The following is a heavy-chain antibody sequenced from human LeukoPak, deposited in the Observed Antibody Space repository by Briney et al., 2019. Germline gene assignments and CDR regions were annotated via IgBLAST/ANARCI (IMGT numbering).Heavy chain of an antibody. Sequence: ASVKVSCKASGYTFTSYYMHWVRQAPGQGLEWMGIINPSGGSTSYAQKFQGRVTMTRDTSTSTVYMELSSLRSEDTAVYYCARDLAPYSSGWYASSWFDPWGQGTTVTVSS. V-gene: IGHV1-46*01. CDR2: INPSGGST. CDR1: GYTFTSYY. J-gene: IGHJ5*01. CDR3: ARDLAPYSSGWYASSWFDP. D-gene: IGHD6-19*01.